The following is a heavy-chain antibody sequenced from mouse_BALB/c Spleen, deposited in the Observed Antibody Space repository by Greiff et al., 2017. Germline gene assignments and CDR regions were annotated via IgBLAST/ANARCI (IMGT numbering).Heavy chain of an antibody. CDR3: TSTARATAWFAY. Sequence: EVMLVESGGGLVQPGGSMKLSCVASGFTFSNYWMNWVRQSPEKGLEWVAEIRLKSNNYATHYAESVKGRFTISRDDSKSSVYLQMNNLRAEDTGIYYCTSTARATAWFAYWGQGTLVTVSA. J-gene: IGHJ3*01. V-gene: IGHV6-6*02. CDR1: GFTFSNYW. CDR2: IRLKSNNYAT. D-gene: IGHD3-1*01.